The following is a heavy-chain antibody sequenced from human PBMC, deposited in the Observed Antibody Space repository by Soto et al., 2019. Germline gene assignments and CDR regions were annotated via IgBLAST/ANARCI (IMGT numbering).Heavy chain of an antibody. V-gene: IGHV3-11*01. Sequence: GESLKISCAASGFTFSDYYMSWIRQAPGKGLEWVSYISSSGSTIYYADSVKGRFTISRDNAKNSLYLQMNSLRAEDTAVYYCARAPPPLLWFGELSLSYFDIWGQGTMVTVSS. CDR2: ISSSGSTI. CDR1: GFTFSDYY. D-gene: IGHD3-10*01. CDR3: ARAPPPLLWFGELSLSYFDI. J-gene: IGHJ3*02.